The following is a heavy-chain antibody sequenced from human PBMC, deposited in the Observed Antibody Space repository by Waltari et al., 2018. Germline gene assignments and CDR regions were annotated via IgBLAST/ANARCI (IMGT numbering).Heavy chain of an antibody. D-gene: IGHD2-2*03. Sequence: QVQLQESGPGLVKPSETLSLTCAVSGYSISSGYYWGCIRQPPGKGLEWIGSIYHSGRTYYNPSLKSRVTISVDTSKNQFSLKLSSVTAADTAVDYCARRKHGLVYTFDYWGQGTLVTVSS. J-gene: IGHJ4*02. CDR1: GYSISSGYY. CDR2: IYHSGRT. CDR3: ARRKHGLVYTFDY. V-gene: IGHV4-38-2*01.